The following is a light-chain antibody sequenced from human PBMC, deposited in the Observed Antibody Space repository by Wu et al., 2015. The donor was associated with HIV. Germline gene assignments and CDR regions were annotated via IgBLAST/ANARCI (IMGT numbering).Light chain of an antibody. Sequence: EIVLTQYPATLSLSPGESATLSCTASQRISNYLAWYKQKPGQAPRLLIYDVSNRATGIPPRFSGSRSGTDFTLTITSLEAEDFAIYYCQQRGNWGITFGQGTRLEIK. J-gene: IGKJ5*01. CDR3: QQRGNWGIT. CDR1: QRISNY. V-gene: IGKV3-11*01. CDR2: DVS.